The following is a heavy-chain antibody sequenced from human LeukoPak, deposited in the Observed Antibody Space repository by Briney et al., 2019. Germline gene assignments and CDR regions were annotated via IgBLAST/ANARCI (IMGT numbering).Heavy chain of an antibody. J-gene: IGHJ5*02. V-gene: IGHV3-7*01. CDR2: IKEDGNEN. CDR1: GFTFSRYW. D-gene: IGHD3-10*01. Sequence: PGGSLRVSCVVSGFTFSRYWMSWVRQAPGKGLEWVANIKEDGNENHYVDSVKGRFTIFRDNAKNSLYLQMNSLRAEDTAVYYCASLVGYYRGSESNNWLDPWGQGTLVTVSS. CDR3: ASLVGYYRGSESNNWLDP.